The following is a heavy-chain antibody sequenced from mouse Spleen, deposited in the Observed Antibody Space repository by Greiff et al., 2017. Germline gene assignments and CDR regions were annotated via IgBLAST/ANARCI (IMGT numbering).Heavy chain of an antibody. CDR3: ARLISGPYYFDY. Sequence: EVKLVESGGGLVKPGGSLKLSCAASGFTFSSYAMSWVRQTPEKRLEWVATISSGGSYTYYPDSVKGRFTISRDNAKNTLYLQMSSLRSEDTAMYYCARLISGPYYFDYWGQGTTLTVSS. CDR2: ISSGGSYT. V-gene: IGHV5-9-1*01. D-gene: IGHD1-2*01. CDR1: GFTFSSYA. J-gene: IGHJ2*01.